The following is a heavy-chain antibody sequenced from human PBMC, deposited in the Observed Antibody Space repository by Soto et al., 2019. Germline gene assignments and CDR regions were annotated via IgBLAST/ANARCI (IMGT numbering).Heavy chain of an antibody. V-gene: IGHV3-23*01. D-gene: IGHD3-16*02. CDR2: IFASGDST. CDR3: AKDRSQYDF. J-gene: IGHJ4*02. Sequence: EVQLLESGGGLVQPGGSLRLSCATSGFTFSTYAMSWVRQAPGKGLEWVSGIFASGDSTYYADSVKGRFTISRDNSKNTLSLQMNSLRVEDTAVHYCAKDRSQYDFWGQGTLVTVSS. CDR1: GFTFSTYA.